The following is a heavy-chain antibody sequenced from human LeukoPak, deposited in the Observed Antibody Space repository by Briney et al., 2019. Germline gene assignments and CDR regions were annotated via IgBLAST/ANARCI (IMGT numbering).Heavy chain of an antibody. D-gene: IGHD3-22*01. Sequence: ASVKVSCKASGYTFTSYGISWVRQAPGQGLEWMGWISAYNGNTNYAQKLQGRVTMTTDTSTSTAYMELRGLRSDDTAVYYCARGDLPDYYDSSGYYQIDYWGQGTLVTVSS. V-gene: IGHV1-18*01. CDR3: ARGDLPDYYDSSGYYQIDY. CDR2: ISAYNGNT. CDR1: GYTFTSYG. J-gene: IGHJ4*02.